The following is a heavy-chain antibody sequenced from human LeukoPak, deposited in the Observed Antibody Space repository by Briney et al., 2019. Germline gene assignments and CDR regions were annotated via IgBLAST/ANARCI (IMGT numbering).Heavy chain of an antibody. D-gene: IGHD4-17*01. CDR1: GFTFSSYA. V-gene: IGHV3-23*01. Sequence: GGSLRLSCAASGFTFSSYAMMWLRQAPGKGLEWVSAIIGNGGWALYADSVKGRFTISRDNTKNTLYLQMSSLRAEDTAVYYCAKDPNGDYIGAFDFWGQGTMVTVSS. CDR3: AKDPNGDYIGAFDF. J-gene: IGHJ3*01. CDR2: IIGNGGWA.